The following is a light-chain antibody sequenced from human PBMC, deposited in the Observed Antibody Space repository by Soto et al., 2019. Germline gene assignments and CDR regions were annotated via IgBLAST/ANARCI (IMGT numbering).Light chain of an antibody. Sequence: QSVLTQPRSVSGSPGQSVAISCTGTSSDVGGYNYVSWYQQHPGKAPKLMIYDVTKRPSGVPDRFSGSSSGNTASLTISGLQAEDEPDYFCCSYAGSYSYVFGTGAKVTVL. CDR1: SSDVGGYNY. J-gene: IGLJ1*01. V-gene: IGLV2-11*01. CDR2: DVT. CDR3: CSYAGSYSYV.